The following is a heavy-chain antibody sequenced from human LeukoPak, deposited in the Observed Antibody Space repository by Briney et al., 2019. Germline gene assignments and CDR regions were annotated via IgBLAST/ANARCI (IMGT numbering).Heavy chain of an antibody. Sequence: GGSLRLSCAASGFTSSSYAMSWVRQAPGKVLEWVSAISGSGGSTYYADSVKGRFTISRDNSKNTLYLQMNSLRAEDTAVYYCATSGYSYGYAADYWGQGTLVTVSS. J-gene: IGHJ4*02. CDR2: ISGSGGST. CDR3: ATSGYSYGYAADY. D-gene: IGHD5-18*01. CDR1: GFTSSSYA. V-gene: IGHV3-23*01.